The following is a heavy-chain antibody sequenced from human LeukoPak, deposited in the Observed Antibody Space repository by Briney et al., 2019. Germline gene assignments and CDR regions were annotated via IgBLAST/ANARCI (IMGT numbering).Heavy chain of an antibody. CDR3: ARDRGSSGWYGEGYLDY. CDR1: GGSISSYF. Sequence: SETLSLTCTVSGGSISSYFWSWIRQPPGKGLEWIGHIYYSGRTNYSPSLKSRVTISVDTSKNQFSLILSSVTAADTAVYYCARDRGSSGWYGEGYLDYWGQGILVTVSP. CDR2: IYYSGRT. D-gene: IGHD6-19*01. J-gene: IGHJ4*02. V-gene: IGHV4-59*01.